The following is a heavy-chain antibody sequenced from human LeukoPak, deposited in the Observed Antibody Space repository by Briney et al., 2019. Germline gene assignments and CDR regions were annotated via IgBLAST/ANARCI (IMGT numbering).Heavy chain of an antibody. CDR3: AKERAGYTNPYYFDY. V-gene: IGHV1-8*01. D-gene: IGHD3-16*02. CDR1: GYTFTSYD. CDR2: MNPNSGNT. Sequence: ASVKVSCKASGYTFTSYDINWVRQATGQGLEWMGWMNPNSGNTGYAQKFQGRVAMTRNTSINTAYMELSSLRSEDTAVYYCAKERAGYTNPYYFDYWGQGTLVTVSS. J-gene: IGHJ4*02.